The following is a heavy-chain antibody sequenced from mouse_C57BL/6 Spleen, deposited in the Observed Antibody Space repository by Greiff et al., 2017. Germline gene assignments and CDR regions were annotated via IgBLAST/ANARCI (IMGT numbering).Heavy chain of an antibody. CDR1: GYTFTDYY. CDR3: ARSLYDGYYVGAMDY. J-gene: IGHJ4*01. D-gene: IGHD2-3*01. Sequence: VQLQQSGPELVKPGASVKISCKASGYTFTDYYMNWVKQSHGKSLEWIGDINPNNGGTSYNQKFKGKATLTVDKSSSTAYMELRSLTSEDSAVYYCARSLYDGYYVGAMDYWGQGTSVTVSS. V-gene: IGHV1-26*01. CDR2: INPNNGGT.